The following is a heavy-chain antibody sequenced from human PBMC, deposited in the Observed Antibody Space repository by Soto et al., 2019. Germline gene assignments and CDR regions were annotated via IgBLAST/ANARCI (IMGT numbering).Heavy chain of an antibody. CDR2: INGGNGAT. Sequence: QVHLVQSGAEVKRPGASVKVSCKTSGYSFTTQTLNWVRQAPGQSLEWVGWINGGNGATKYSPKFQGRLYITRDASASTALMELSSLRSEDTAVYYCARGPNCGGDCDWGQGTLVTVSS. J-gene: IGHJ4*02. CDR3: ARGPNCGGDCD. V-gene: IGHV1-3*01. D-gene: IGHD2-21*02. CDR1: GYSFTTQT.